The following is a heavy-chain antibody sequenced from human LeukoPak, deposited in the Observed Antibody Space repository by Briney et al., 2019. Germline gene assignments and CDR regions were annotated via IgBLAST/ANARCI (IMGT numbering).Heavy chain of an antibody. CDR2: INPNSGGT. Sequence: ASVKVSCKASGYTFTGYYVHWVRQAPGQGLEWMGWINPNSGGTNYAQKFQGRVTMTRDTSISTAYMELSRLRSDDTAVYYCARDHYPASKGNRPSAMVALGGDYWGQGTLVTVSS. CDR1: GYTFTGYY. V-gene: IGHV1-2*02. CDR3: ARDHYPASKGNRPSAMVALGGDY. J-gene: IGHJ4*02. D-gene: IGHD5-18*01.